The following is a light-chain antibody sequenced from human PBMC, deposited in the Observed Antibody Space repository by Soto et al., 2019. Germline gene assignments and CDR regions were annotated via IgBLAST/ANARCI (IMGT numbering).Light chain of an antibody. CDR2: GAS. V-gene: IGKV3-15*01. CDR3: QQYNTWPPIT. Sequence: EIVITQSPATLSLSPGERATLSCRASQSVSSNLAWYRPKPGQAPRLLIYGASTRANGIPARFSRSGSGTELILILSSLQSEDFAVYYCQQYNTWPPITFGQGTGLEIK. CDR1: QSVSSN. J-gene: IGKJ5*01.